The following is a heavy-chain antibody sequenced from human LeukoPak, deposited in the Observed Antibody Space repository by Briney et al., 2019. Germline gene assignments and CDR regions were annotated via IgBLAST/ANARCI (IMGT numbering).Heavy chain of an antibody. V-gene: IGHV3-23*01. J-gene: IGHJ4*02. CDR1: GFSFRDYT. CDR3: ARDLYDSTGYYYDY. D-gene: IGHD3-22*01. CDR2: ISASGDKT. Sequence: GGSLRLSCAASGFSFRDYTMSWVRQAPGKGLEWISAISASGDKTYFADSVKGRFTISRANSKGTLYLQMNSLRAEDTALYYCARDLYDSTGYYYDYWGQGTLVTVSS.